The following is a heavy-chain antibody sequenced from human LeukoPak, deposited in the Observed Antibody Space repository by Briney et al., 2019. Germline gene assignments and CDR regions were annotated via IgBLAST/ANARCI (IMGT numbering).Heavy chain of an antibody. D-gene: IGHD3-10*01. CDR3: AKDQGITMVRGVIILFDY. CDR2: ISGSVGST. V-gene: IGHV3-23*01. CDR1: GVTFSSLV. J-gene: IGHJ4*02. Sequence: GRSLRLSCAASGVTFSSLVVTTVAGSPRPELEWCSAISGSVGSTYYADSVKGRFTISRDNSKNTLYLQMNSLRAENTAVYYCAKDQGITMVRGVIILFDYWGQGTLVTVSS.